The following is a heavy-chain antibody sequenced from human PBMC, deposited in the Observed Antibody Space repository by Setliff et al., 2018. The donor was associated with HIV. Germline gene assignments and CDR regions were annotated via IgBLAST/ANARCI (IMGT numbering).Heavy chain of an antibody. V-gene: IGHV1-69*13. CDR1: GGTFSSYA. CDR3: GRRGWGGTTSLVGLDY. J-gene: IGHJ4*02. CDR2: IIPIFGTA. D-gene: IGHD1-26*01. Sequence: ASVKVSCKASGGTFSSYAISWVRQAPGQGLEWMGGIIPIFGTANYAQKFQGRVTITADESTSTAYMGLGSLGSEDTAVYYGGRRGWGGTTSLVGLDYWGQGTLVTVSS.